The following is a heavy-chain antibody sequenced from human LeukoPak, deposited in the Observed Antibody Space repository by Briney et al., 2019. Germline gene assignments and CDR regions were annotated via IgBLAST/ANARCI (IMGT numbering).Heavy chain of an antibody. Sequence: SKTLSLTCAVYGGSFSGYYWSWIRQPPGKGLEWIGEINHSRSTNYNPSLKSRVTISVDTSKNQFSLKLSSVTAADTAVYYCARGRWAYYYDSSGYPLVYWGQGTLVTVSS. D-gene: IGHD3-22*01. CDR2: INHSRST. J-gene: IGHJ4*02. CDR3: ARGRWAYYYDSSGYPLVY. V-gene: IGHV4-34*01. CDR1: GGSFSGYY.